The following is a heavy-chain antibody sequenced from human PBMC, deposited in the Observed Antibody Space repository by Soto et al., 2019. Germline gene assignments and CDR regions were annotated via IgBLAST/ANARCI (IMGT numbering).Heavy chain of an antibody. Sequence: PGGSLRLSCAASGFTFSSYAMSWVRQAPGKGLEWVSAISGSGGSTYYADSVKGRFTISRDNSKNTLYLQMNSLRAEDTAVYYCAKDLTDIVVVPAAIPDNWFDPWGQGTLVTVSS. CDR1: GFTFSSYA. CDR2: ISGSGGST. V-gene: IGHV3-23*01. D-gene: IGHD2-2*01. CDR3: AKDLTDIVVVPAAIPDNWFDP. J-gene: IGHJ5*02.